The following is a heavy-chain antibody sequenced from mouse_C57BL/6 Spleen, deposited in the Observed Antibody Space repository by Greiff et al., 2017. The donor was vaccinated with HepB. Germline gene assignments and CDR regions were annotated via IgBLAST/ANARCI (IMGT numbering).Heavy chain of an antibody. V-gene: IGHV1-18*01. Sequence: EVKLQESGPELVKPGASVKIPCKASGYTFTDYNMDWVKQSHGKSLEWIGDINPNNGGTIYNQKFKGKATLTVDKSSSTAYMELRSLTSEDTAVYYCARPLYDGYPAWFAYWGQGTLVTVSA. CDR3: ARPLYDGYPAWFAY. J-gene: IGHJ3*01. CDR1: GYTFTDYN. D-gene: IGHD2-3*01. CDR2: INPNNGGT.